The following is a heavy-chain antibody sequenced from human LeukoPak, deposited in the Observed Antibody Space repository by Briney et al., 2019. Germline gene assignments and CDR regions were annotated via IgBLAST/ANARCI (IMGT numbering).Heavy chain of an antibody. CDR1: GFTFSSYG. Sequence: GGSLRLSCAASGFTFSSYGMHWVRQAPGKGLEWVAVIWHDGSNKYYADSVKGRFTISRDNSKDTLYLQMNSLRAEDTAVYYCAKGDCSSTSCSLRPIDYWGQGTLVTVSS. J-gene: IGHJ4*02. CDR2: IWHDGSNK. CDR3: AKGDCSSTSCSLRPIDY. V-gene: IGHV3-33*06. D-gene: IGHD2-2*01.